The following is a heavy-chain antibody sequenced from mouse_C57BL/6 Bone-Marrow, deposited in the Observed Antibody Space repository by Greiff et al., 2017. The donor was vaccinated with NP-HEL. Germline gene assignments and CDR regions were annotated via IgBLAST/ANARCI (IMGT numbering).Heavy chain of an antibody. CDR1: GYTFTSYW. CDR2: IYPGSGST. CDR3: GGTTVGDYAMDD. J-gene: IGHJ4*01. D-gene: IGHD1-1*01. V-gene: IGHV1-55*01. Sequence: QVQLQQSEAELVKPGASVKMSCKASGYTFTSYWITWVKQRPGQGLEWIGDIYPGSGSTNYNEKFKSKATLTVDTSSSTAYMQLSSLTSEDSAVYYCGGTTVGDYAMDDWGQGTSVTVSS.